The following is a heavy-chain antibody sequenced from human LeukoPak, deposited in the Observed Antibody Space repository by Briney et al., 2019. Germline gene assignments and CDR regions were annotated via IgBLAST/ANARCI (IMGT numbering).Heavy chain of an antibody. CDR2: IYYSGST. Sequence: PSETLSLTCTVSGGSISTSNYYWGCIRQPPGKGLEWIGNIYYSGSTFYNPSLKSRVTISADTSKNQFSLKLTSVTAADTAVYYCVRSPQLDPWGQGTLVTVSS. J-gene: IGHJ5*02. CDR1: GGSISTSNYY. V-gene: IGHV4-39*07. CDR3: VRSPQLDP.